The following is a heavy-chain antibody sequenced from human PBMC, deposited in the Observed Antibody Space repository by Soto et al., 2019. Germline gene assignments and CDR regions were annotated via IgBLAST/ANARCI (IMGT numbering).Heavy chain of an antibody. D-gene: IGHD3-3*01. CDR1: GGTFSSYA. CDR2: IIPIFGTA. Sequence: SVKVSCKASGGTFSSYAISWVRQAPGQGLEWMGGIIPIFGTANYAQKFQGRVTMTADESTSTAYMELRSLRSDDTAVYYCARDYDFWSGYYSDHWGQGTLVTVSS. CDR3: ARDYDFWSGYYSDH. J-gene: IGHJ4*02. V-gene: IGHV1-69*13.